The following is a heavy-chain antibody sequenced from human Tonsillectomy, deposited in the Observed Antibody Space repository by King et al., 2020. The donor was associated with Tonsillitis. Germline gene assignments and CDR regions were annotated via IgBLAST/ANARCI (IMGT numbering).Heavy chain of an antibody. Sequence: VQLVESGGGLVKPGGSLRLSCAASGFTFSTYSMNCVRQAPGKGLEWVSSISSSSSYIYYADSVKGRFTISRDNAKNSLYLQMNSLRAEDTAVYSCARYKSAYYTFDAFDFWGPGTMVTVSS. J-gene: IGHJ3*01. D-gene: IGHD3-3*01. V-gene: IGHV3-21*01. CDR3: ARYKSAYYTFDAFDF. CDR1: GFTFSTYS. CDR2: ISSSSSYI.